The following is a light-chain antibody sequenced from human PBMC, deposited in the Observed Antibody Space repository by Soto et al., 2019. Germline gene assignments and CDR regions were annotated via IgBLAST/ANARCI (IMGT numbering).Light chain of an antibody. CDR1: SSNIGSNA. J-gene: IGLJ2*01. Sequence: QSVLTQPPSGSGTPGQRVTISCSGSSSNIGSNAVNWYQLLPGTAPKLLIYSNDRRPSGVPDRFSGSKSGTSASLAISGLQSEDEADYYCAAWDDTLNGVVFGGGTKLTVL. CDR3: AAWDDTLNGVV. CDR2: SND. V-gene: IGLV1-44*01.